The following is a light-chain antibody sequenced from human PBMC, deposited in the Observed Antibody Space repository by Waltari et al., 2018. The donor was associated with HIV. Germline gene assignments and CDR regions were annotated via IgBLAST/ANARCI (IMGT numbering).Light chain of an antibody. CDR3: SSYTSTTTL. V-gene: IGLV2-14*01. CDR2: EVS. J-gene: IGLJ2*01. Sequence: QSALTQPASVSGSPGQSITISCTGTSSDVGGYNYVSWYQQHPGKAPKLMIYEVSYRPSGVSHRFSGSKSGNTASRTISGLQAEDEADYYCSSYTSTTTLFGGGTKLTVL. CDR1: SSDVGGYNY.